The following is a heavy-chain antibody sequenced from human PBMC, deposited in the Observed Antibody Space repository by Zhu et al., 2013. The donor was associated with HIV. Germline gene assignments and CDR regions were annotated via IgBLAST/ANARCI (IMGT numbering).Heavy chain of an antibody. CDR2: INPNSGGT. J-gene: IGHJ4*02. Sequence: QVQLVQSGADVRKPGASLKVSCKASGYTFTAYYLHWVRQAPGQGLEWMGWINPNSGGTNYAQKFQGRVTMTRDTSISTAYMELSRLRSDDTAVYYCARVSYSSDGGATWGQGNPGHRLL. D-gene: IGHD5-12*01. CDR3: ARVSYSSDGGAT. V-gene: IGHV1-2*02. CDR1: GYTFTAYY.